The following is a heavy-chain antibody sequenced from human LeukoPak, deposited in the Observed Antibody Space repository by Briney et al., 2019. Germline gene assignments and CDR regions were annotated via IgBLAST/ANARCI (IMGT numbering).Heavy chain of an antibody. CDR2: MNPNSGVT. CDR1: GYTFTNYD. V-gene: IGHV1-8*01. D-gene: IGHD1-26*01. Sequence: ASVKVSXKASGYTFTNYDINWVRQATGQGLEWMGWMNPNSGVTGYAQKFQGRVSMTRDTSVSTAYMELSSLRSEDTAVYFCARGPIYPKSGDYPNYYLDYWGQGTLVTVSS. CDR3: ARGPIYPKSGDYPNYYLDY. J-gene: IGHJ4*02.